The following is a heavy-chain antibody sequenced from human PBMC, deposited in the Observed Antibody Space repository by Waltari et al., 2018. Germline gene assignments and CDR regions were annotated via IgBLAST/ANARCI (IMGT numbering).Heavy chain of an antibody. Sequence: EMQQLESGGGLVQPGGSLRLSCAPSGLTFHKYAMNWVRPAPGKGLEWVSAISAGGATTYYADSMKGRFTISRDNSKNTLYLQMNSLRAEDTAVYYCARVLRMGDLPHLSWGQGTLVTVSS. CDR1: GLTFHKYA. D-gene: IGHD3-16*01. CDR3: ARVLRMGDLPHLS. CDR2: ISAGGATT. V-gene: IGHV3-23*01. J-gene: IGHJ5*02.